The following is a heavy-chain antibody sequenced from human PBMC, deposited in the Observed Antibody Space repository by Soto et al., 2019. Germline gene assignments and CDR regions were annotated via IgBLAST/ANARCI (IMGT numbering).Heavy chain of an antibody. Sequence: PSETLSLTCTVPGGSISSGGYYWSWIRQHPGKGLEWIGYIYYIGSTYYNPSLKSRVTISVDTSKNQFSLKLSSVTAADTAVYYCAREFYCGGDCYPNYFDYWGQGTLVTVSS. CDR3: AREFYCGGDCYPNYFDY. D-gene: IGHD2-21*02. J-gene: IGHJ4*02. CDR2: IYYIGST. V-gene: IGHV4-31*03. CDR1: GGSISSGGYY.